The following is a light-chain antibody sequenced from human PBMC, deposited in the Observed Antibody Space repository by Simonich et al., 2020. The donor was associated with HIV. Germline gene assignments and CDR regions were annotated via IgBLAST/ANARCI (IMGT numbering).Light chain of an antibody. CDR2: KVY. CDR3: MQGTHWPLS. V-gene: IGKV2-30*02. Sequence: DVVMTQSPLSLPVTLGQPASISCRSWQSLVPSDGNTHLNWFQQRPGQSPRRIIYKVYKRDSGVPDRFSGSGSGTDFTLKISRVEAEDVGVYYCMQGTHWPLSFGGGTKVEIK. J-gene: IGKJ4*01. CDR1: QSLVPSDGNTH.